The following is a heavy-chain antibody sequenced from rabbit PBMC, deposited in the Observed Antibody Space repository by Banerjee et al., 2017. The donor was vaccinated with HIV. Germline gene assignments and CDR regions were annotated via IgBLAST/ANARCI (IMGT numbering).Heavy chain of an antibody. D-gene: IGHD4-1*01. CDR1: GFDFSIYY. Sequence: QLKESGGGLVQPGGSLKLSCKASGFDFSIYYMSWVRQAPGKGLEWIGYIDPVLDSTYYASWVNGRFTISSHNAQNTLYLQLSSLAAADTATYFCARDLAGVIGWNFNLWGPGTLVTVS. J-gene: IGHJ4*01. CDR2: IDPVLDST. CDR3: ARDLAGVIGWNFNL. V-gene: IGHV1S7*01.